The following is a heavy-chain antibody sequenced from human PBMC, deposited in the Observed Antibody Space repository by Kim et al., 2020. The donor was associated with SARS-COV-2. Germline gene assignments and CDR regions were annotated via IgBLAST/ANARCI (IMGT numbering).Heavy chain of an antibody. J-gene: IGHJ3*02. CDR2: IYYSGST. D-gene: IGHD2-21*02. Sequence: SETLSLTCTVSGGSISSGGYYWSWIRQHPGKGLEWIGYIYYSGSTYYNPSLKSRVTISVDTSKNQFSLKLSSVTAADTAVYYCARDCGGDCYWRNAFDIWGQGTMVTVSS. V-gene: IGHV4-31*03. CDR3: ARDCGGDCYWRNAFDI. CDR1: GGSISSGGYY.